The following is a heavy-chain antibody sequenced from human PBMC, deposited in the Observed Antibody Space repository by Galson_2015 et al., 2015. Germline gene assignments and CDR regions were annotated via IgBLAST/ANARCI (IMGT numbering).Heavy chain of an antibody. Sequence: ETLSLTCTVSGGSISSSSYYWGWIRQPPGKGLEWIGSIYYSGSTYYNPSLKSRVTISVDTSKNQFSLKLSSVTAADTAVYYCARQGPNLPYCGGDCYSDWFDPWGQGTLVTVSS. D-gene: IGHD2-21*02. V-gene: IGHV4-39*01. CDR3: ARQGPNLPYCGGDCYSDWFDP. J-gene: IGHJ5*02. CDR2: IYYSGST. CDR1: GGSISSSSYY.